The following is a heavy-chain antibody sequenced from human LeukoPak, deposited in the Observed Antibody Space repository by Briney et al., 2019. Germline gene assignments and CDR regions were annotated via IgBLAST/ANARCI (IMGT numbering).Heavy chain of an antibody. CDR2: INHSGST. CDR3: ARGPGSGSYFAWFDP. CDR1: GGSFNGYY. V-gene: IGHV4-34*01. D-gene: IGHD3-10*01. Sequence: PSETLSLTCAVYGGSFNGYYWSWIRQPPGKGLEWIGEINHSGSTNYNPSLKSRVTMSVDTSKNQVSLKLTSVTAADTAVYHCARGPGSGSYFAWFDPWGQGTQVTVSS. J-gene: IGHJ5*02.